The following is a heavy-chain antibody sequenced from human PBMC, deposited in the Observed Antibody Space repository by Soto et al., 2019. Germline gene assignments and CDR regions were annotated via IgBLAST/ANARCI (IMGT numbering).Heavy chain of an antibody. CDR2: IKQDGSEK. V-gene: IGHV3-7*01. CDR3: ARDKLPGFFDWLLDHAFDI. J-gene: IGHJ3*02. D-gene: IGHD3-9*01. Sequence: GGSLRLSCAASGFTFSSYWMSWARQAPGKGLEWVANIKQDGSEKYYVDSVKGRFTISRDNAKNSLYLQMNSLRAEDTAVYYCARDKLPGFFDWLLDHAFDIWGQGKMVTVSS. CDR1: GFTFSSYW.